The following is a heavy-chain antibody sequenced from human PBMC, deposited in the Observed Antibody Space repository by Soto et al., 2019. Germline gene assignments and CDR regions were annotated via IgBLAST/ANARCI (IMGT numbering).Heavy chain of an antibody. V-gene: IGHV3-30-3*01. CDR2: ISYDGSNK. D-gene: IGHD2-2*01. CDR1: GFTFSSYA. CDR3: AVYCISTSCRWDY. J-gene: IGHJ4*02. Sequence: QVQLVESGGGVVQPARSLRLSCAAAGFTFSSYAMHWVRQAPGKGLEWVAVISYDGSNKYYAVSVKGRFTLSRDNSKNTLYLQMNSLRAEDTAVYYCAVYCISTSCRWDYWGQGSLVTVSS.